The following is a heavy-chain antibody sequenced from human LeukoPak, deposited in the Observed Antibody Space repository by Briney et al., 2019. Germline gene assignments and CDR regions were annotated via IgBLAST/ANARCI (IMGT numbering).Heavy chain of an antibody. Sequence: PSETLSLTCTVSGGSIRTSYWAWIRQPPGKGEEYIGLISGTGSANYNASLESRVTISLVTSKNQFSLKMRSVTAADTAMYYCARGGGESTSGYYFDYWGQGTLVTVSS. D-gene: IGHD3-9*01. CDR3: ARGGGESTSGYYFDY. CDR1: GGSIRTSY. V-gene: IGHV4-59*01. CDR2: ISGTGSA. J-gene: IGHJ4*02.